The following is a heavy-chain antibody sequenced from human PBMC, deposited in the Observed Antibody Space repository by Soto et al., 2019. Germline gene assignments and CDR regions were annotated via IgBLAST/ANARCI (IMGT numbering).Heavy chain of an antibody. Sequence: PGESLKISCKGSGYSFTSYWIGWVRQMPGKGLEWMGIIYPGDSDTRYSPSFQGQVTISADKSISTAYLQWSSLKASDTAMYYCARRGERAAATNWFDPWGQGILVTVSS. CDR3: ARRGERAAATNWFDP. D-gene: IGHD6-13*01. CDR2: IYPGDSDT. J-gene: IGHJ5*02. V-gene: IGHV5-51*01. CDR1: GYSFTSYW.